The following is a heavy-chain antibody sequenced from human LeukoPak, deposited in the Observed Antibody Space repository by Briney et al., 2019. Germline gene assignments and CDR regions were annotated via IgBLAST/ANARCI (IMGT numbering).Heavy chain of an antibody. D-gene: IGHD2-2*01. CDR2: IWYDGSNK. Sequence: GGSLRLSCAASGFTFSSYGMHWVRQAPGKGLEWVAVIWYDGSNKYYADSVKGRFTISRDNSKNALYLQMNSLRAEDTAVYYCARDTVVSSLYNWFDPWGQGTLVTVSS. J-gene: IGHJ5*02. CDR1: GFTFSSYG. V-gene: IGHV3-33*01. CDR3: ARDTVVSSLYNWFDP.